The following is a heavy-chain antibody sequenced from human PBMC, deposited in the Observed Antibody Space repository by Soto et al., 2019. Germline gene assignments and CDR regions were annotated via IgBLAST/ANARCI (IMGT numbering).Heavy chain of an antibody. CDR1: STSIGTNC. D-gene: IGHD4-17*01. V-gene: IGHV4-59*03. Sequence: GPIKTSETLSLTCSVSSTSIGTNCWSWIRQSPGEGLEWIGYIYDRGNTDYNPSLRSRVTMSVDTSKSQFSMHLRSVTTADTAVYYCAFSWNALAVTTFDYWGQGIQVTVSS. J-gene: IGHJ4*02. CDR3: AFSWNALAVTTFDY. CDR2: IYDRGNT.